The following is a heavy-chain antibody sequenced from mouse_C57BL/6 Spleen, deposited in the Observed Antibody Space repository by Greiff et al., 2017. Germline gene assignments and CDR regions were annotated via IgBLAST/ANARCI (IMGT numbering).Heavy chain of an antibody. CDR2: IHPNSGST. Sequence: QVQLQQPGAELVKPGASVKLSCKASGYTFTSYWMHWVKQSPGQGLEWIGMIHPNSGSTNYNEKFKSKATLTVDKSSSTAYMQLSSLTSEDSAVYYCARWNGYDAYFDYWGQGTTLTVSS. V-gene: IGHV1-64*01. D-gene: IGHD2-2*01. CDR3: ARWNGYDAYFDY. J-gene: IGHJ2*01. CDR1: GYTFTSYW.